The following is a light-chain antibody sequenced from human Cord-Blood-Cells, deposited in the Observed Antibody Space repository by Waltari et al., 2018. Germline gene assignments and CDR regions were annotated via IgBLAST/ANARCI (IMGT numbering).Light chain of an antibody. CDR1: SSDVGGYNY. J-gene: IGLJ3*02. CDR3: SSYAGSNNWV. Sequence: QSALTQPPSASGSPGQSVTISCTGTSSDVGGYNYVSWYQQHPGKAPKLLIYEVSRAPSGVPERFSGSKSGNTASLTVSGLQAEDEADYYCSSYAGSNNWVFGGGTKLTV. CDR2: EVS. V-gene: IGLV2-8*01.